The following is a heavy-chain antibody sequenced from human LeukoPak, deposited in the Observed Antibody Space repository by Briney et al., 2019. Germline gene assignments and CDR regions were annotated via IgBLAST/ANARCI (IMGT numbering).Heavy chain of an antibody. D-gene: IGHD5-18*01. CDR1: GYSFARYW. CDR2: IYPDDSGT. J-gene: IGHJ6*03. Sequence: GESLKISCKGSGYSFARYWIGWVRQMPGKGLEWMGIIYPDDSGTRYSPSFQGQVTISADKSLSTAYLQWSSLKASDTAMYYCAGHIYSYDFMIYYMDVWGKGTTVTVSS. CDR3: AGHIYSYDFMIYYMDV. V-gene: IGHV5-51*01.